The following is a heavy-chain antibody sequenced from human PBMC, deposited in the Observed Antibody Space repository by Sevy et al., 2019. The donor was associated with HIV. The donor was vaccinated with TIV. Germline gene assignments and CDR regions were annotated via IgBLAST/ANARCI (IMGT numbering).Heavy chain of an antibody. V-gene: IGHV3-15*01. D-gene: IGHD4-17*01. CDR2: IRSNTDGGTT. J-gene: IGHJ4*02. CDR3: TTDREYGDYKGGFDY. CDR1: GLTFTNAW. Sequence: GGSLRLSCAASGLTFTNAWMGWVRQAPGKGLEWVGRIRSNTDGGTTDYAAPLKSRFTISRDDSKNTLYLNMNILKSADTAVYYCTTDREYGDYKGGFDYWGRGTLVTVSS.